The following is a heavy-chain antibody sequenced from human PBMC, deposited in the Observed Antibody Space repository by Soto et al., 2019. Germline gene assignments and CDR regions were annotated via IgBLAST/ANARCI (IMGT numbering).Heavy chain of an antibody. CDR3: ARAFDYYGSGSYSYDAFDI. D-gene: IGHD3-10*01. CDR2: IYYSGST. V-gene: IGHV4-30-4*01. J-gene: IGHJ3*02. CDR1: GGSISSGDYY. Sequence: QVRLQESGPGLVKPSQTVSLTCTVSGGSISSGDYYWSWIRQPPGKGLEWIGYIYYSGSTYYNPSLNSRVTISVDTSKNQFSLKLSSVTAADTAVYYCARAFDYYGSGSYSYDAFDICSQGTMVTVSS.